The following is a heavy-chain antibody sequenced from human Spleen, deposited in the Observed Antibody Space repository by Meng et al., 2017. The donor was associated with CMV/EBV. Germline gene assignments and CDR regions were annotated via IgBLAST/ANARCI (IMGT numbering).Heavy chain of an antibody. CDR2: ISSSSMYM. CDR3: AREVGSGWRYFDC. Sequence: GESLKISCVASGFTFSSYGMHWVRQAPGKGLEWVSSISSSSMYMYYADSVRGRLTISRDNAQNSLSLLMSSLRVEDTAVYYCAREVGSGWRYFDCWGQGTLVTVSS. J-gene: IGHJ4*02. V-gene: IGHV3-21*01. D-gene: IGHD6-25*01. CDR1: GFTFSSYG.